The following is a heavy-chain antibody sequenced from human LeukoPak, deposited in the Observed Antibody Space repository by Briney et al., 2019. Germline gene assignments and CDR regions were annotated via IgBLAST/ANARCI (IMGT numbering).Heavy chain of an antibody. CDR1: GFTFSSYW. CDR2: INGDGRNI. D-gene: IGHD3-22*01. Sequence: GGSLRLSCVASGFTFSSYWMHWVRQDPRKGLVWVSRINGDGRNINYADSVRGRFTISRDNAKNTLYLQMNTLRVEDTAVYYCAAGRGWLIDYWGQGTLVTASS. J-gene: IGHJ4*02. V-gene: IGHV3-74*01. CDR3: AAGRGWLIDY.